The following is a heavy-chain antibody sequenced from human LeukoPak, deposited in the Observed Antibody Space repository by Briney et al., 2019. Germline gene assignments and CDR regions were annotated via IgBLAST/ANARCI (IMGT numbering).Heavy chain of an antibody. Sequence: GGSLRLSCAASGFTFSSYAMSWVRQAPGKGLEWVANIKQDGSEKYYVDSVKGRFTISRDNAKNSLYLQMNSLRAEDTAVYYCARDQSPQNYYDSSGYSLGYSDYWGQGTLVTVSS. CDR2: IKQDGSEK. V-gene: IGHV3-7*01. CDR1: GFTFSSYA. CDR3: ARDQSPQNYYDSSGYSLGYSDY. J-gene: IGHJ4*02. D-gene: IGHD3-22*01.